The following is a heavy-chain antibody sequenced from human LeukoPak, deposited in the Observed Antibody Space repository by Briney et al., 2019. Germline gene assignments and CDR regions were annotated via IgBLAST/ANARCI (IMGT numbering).Heavy chain of an antibody. CDR2: ISAYNGNT. CDR1: GYIFTAYG. J-gene: IGHJ4*02. Sequence: ASVKVSCKASGYIFTAYGISWVRQAPGQGLEWMGWISAYNGNTNYAQKLQGRVTMTTDTSTNTAYLELRSLRSDDTAIYYCARAGYTSSWPFDYWGQGTLVTVSS. D-gene: IGHD6-13*01. V-gene: IGHV1-18*01. CDR3: ARAGYTSSWPFDY.